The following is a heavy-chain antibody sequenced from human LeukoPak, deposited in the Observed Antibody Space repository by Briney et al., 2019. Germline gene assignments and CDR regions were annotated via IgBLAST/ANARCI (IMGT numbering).Heavy chain of an antibody. CDR3: ATDSSSLYEVEY. CDR1: GSTFSSYS. D-gene: IGHD6-13*01. J-gene: IGHJ4*02. Sequence: GGSLRLSCAASGSTFSSYSMNWVRQAPGKGLEWVSYISRTSSNIYYADSVKGRFTISRDSAKNSMYLQMNSLKAEDTAVYYCATDSSSLYEVEYWGRGTLVTVSS. CDR2: ISRTSSNI. V-gene: IGHV3-48*01.